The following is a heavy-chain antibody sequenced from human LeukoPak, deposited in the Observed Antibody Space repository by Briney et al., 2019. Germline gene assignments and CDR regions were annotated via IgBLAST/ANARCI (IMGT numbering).Heavy chain of an antibody. CDR2: ISYDGSNK. J-gene: IGHJ4*02. D-gene: IGHD3-10*01. Sequence: PGGSLRLSCAASGFTFSSYGIHSVRQAPGKGLEWVAVISYDGSNKYYADSVKGRFTISRDNAKNTLYLQMNRLRAEDKAVYYCAKGGGDYYGFYYWGQGTLVTV. CDR3: AKGGGDYYGFYY. CDR1: GFTFSSYG. V-gene: IGHV3-30*18.